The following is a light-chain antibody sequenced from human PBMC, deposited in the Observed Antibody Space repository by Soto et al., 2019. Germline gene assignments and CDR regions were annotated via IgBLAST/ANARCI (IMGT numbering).Light chain of an antibody. J-gene: IGKJ4*01. Sequence: DIQLTQSPSSLSACVGDRVTLTCMSSQSISSYLNWYQQKPGKAPKLLIFTASTLQSGVPSRFSGSGSGTDFTLTISSLQPEDFATYYCQQSYTTPLGFGGGTKVDIK. CDR1: QSISSY. CDR3: QQSYTTPLG. CDR2: TAS. V-gene: IGKV1-39*01.